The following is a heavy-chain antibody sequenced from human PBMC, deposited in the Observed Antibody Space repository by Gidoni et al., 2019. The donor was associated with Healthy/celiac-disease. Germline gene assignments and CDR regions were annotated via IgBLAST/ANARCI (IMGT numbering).Heavy chain of an antibody. Sequence: QEQLGQSGDEVKKPCAAGQVSCKASGYTFPSCGLSWVRQAPGQGLEWRGWISAYNGNTNSAQKLQGTVTMTTDTSTSTAYMELRSLRSDDTAVYYCASDTPTTVVDYYYGMDVWGQGTTVTVSS. D-gene: IGHD2-2*01. CDR3: ASDTPTTVVDYYYGMDV. V-gene: IGHV1-18*01. CDR2: ISAYNGNT. CDR1: GYTFPSCG. J-gene: IGHJ6*02.